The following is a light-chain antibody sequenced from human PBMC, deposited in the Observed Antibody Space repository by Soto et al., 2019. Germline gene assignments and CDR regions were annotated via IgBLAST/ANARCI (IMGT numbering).Light chain of an antibody. CDR1: QSVSSN. CDR3: QQYKTWPYT. Sequence: EIVMTQSPATLSVSPGERATLSCRASQSVSSNLAWYQQKPGQAPRLLIYDASTRATGIPARFSGSGSGTEFTLTISSLQSEDFAVYYCQQYKTWPYTFGQGTKLEIK. J-gene: IGKJ2*01. V-gene: IGKV3-15*01. CDR2: DAS.